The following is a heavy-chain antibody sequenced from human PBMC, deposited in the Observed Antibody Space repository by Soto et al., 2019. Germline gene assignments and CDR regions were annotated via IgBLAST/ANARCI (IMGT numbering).Heavy chain of an antibody. D-gene: IGHD4-4*01. CDR1: GFTFSYYY. J-gene: IGHJ4*02. Sequence: PGGSLRLSCAASGFTFSYYYISWIRQAPGKGLEWVSYISSSGSIIYYADSVKGRFTISRDNAKNSLYLQMNSLRAEDTAVYYCALAXYDSNYYAVTPLSAGHFWGQGTLVTVSS. CDR2: ISSSGSII. V-gene: IGHV3-11*01. CDR3: ALAXYDSNYYAVTPLSAGHF.